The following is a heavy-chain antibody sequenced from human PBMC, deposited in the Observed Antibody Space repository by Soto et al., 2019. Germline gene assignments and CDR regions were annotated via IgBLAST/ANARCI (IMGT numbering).Heavy chain of an antibody. J-gene: IGHJ4*02. D-gene: IGHD3-3*02. Sequence: QVQLQQWGAGLLKPSETLSLTCAVYGGSFSGYYWSWIRQPPGKGLEWIGEINHSGSTNYNPSLKSRVTIAVDTSKNQFSLKLSSVTGADKAVYYCARVRCISMKPFDYWGQGTLVTVSS. CDR2: INHSGST. CDR1: GGSFSGYY. CDR3: ARVRCISMKPFDY. V-gene: IGHV4-34*01.